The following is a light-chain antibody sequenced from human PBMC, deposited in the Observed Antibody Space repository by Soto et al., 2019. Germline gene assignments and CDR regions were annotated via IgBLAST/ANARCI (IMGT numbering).Light chain of an antibody. CDR1: QSVSSSY. J-gene: IGKJ2*01. V-gene: IGKV3-20*01. Sequence: EIVLTQSPGTLSLSPGERATLSCRASQSVSSSYLAWYQQKPGQAPRLLIYAASSRATGIPDRFSGSGSGTDFTLTISRLEPEDFAAYYCQQYGSSPYTFGQGTKLEIK. CDR2: AAS. CDR3: QQYGSSPYT.